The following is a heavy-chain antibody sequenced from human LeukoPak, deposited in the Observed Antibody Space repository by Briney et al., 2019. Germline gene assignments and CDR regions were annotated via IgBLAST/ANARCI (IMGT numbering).Heavy chain of an antibody. V-gene: IGHV4-34*01. J-gene: IGHJ4*02. CDR1: GGSFSGYY. CDR3: ARSFGTVTLFDY. Sequence: SETLSLTCAVYGGSFSGYYWSWIRQPPGKGLEWIGEINHSGSTNYNPSLKSRVTISVDTSKNQFSLKLSSVTAADTAVYYCARSFGTVTLFDYWGQGTLVTVSS. D-gene: IGHD4-17*01. CDR2: INHSGST.